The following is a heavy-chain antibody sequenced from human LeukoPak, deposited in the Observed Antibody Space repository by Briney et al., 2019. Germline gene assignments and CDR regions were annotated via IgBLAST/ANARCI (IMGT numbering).Heavy chain of an antibody. D-gene: IGHD6-19*01. J-gene: IGHJ4*02. CDR1: GGSISSNAYY. CDR2: IYSSVST. Sequence: SETLSLTCTVSGGSISSNAYYWAWIRQPPGKGLEWIGSIYSSVSTYYNPSLKSRVTISVDTSKNQFSLRLSSVTAADTAVYYCARQSSGWSKRFDYWGQGTLVTVSS. V-gene: IGHV4-39*01. CDR3: ARQSSGWSKRFDY.